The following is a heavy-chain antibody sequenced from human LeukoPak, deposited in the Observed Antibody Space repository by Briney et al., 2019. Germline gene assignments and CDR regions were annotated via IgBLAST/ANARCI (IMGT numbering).Heavy chain of an antibody. CDR2: IYSGGST. CDR1: GFTVXSXX. Sequence: XSGFTVXSXXXXXXRXAXGXGXXWVSVIYSGGSTYYADSVKGRFTISRDNSKNTLYLQMNSLRAEDTAVYYCARLTYYDIYFDYWGQGTLVTVSS. J-gene: IGHJ4*02. V-gene: IGHV3-53*01. CDR3: ARLTYYDIYFDY. D-gene: IGHD3-9*01.